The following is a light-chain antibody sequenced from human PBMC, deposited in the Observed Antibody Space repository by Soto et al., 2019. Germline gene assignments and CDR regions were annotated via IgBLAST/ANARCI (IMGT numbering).Light chain of an antibody. V-gene: IGLV2-14*03. CDR1: NSDVGGYNY. CDR3: SSYASIGTRV. CDR2: GVT. Sequence: SVLTQPASVSGSPGQSISISCSGTNSDVGGYNYVSWYQQHPGKAPKLMIYGVTNRPSGVSDRFSGSKSGNTASLTISGLQAEDEADYYCSSYASIGTRVFGGGTKLTVL. J-gene: IGLJ2*01.